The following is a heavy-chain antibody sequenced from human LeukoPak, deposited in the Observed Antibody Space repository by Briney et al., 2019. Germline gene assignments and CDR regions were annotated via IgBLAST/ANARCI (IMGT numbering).Heavy chain of an antibody. D-gene: IGHD6-19*01. J-gene: IGHJ4*02. CDR3: ARHQGYSSGWYFDY. V-gene: IGHV5-51*01. CDR2: IYPSDSDT. Sequence: GESLKISCKTSGYSFTNYWIGWVRQMPRRGLEWMGIIYPSDSDTRYSPSFEGQVTISADKSISTAYLQWSSLKASDTAMYYCARHQGYSSGWYFDYWGQGTLVTVSS. CDR1: GYSFTNYW.